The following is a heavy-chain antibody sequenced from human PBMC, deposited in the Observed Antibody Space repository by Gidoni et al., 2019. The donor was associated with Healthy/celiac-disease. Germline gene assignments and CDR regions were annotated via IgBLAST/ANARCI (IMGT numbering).Heavy chain of an antibody. CDR3: ARRRRGPVRSFYFDY. D-gene: IGHD3-3*01. CDR1: GGSFSGYY. V-gene: IGHV4-34*01. Sequence: QVQLQQWGAGLLKPSETLSLTCAVYGGSFSGYYWSWIRQPPGKGLEWIGEINHSGSTNYNPSLKSRVTISVDTSKNQFSLKLSSVTAADTAVYYCARRRRGPVRSFYFDYWGQGTLVTVSS. CDR2: INHSGST. J-gene: IGHJ4*02.